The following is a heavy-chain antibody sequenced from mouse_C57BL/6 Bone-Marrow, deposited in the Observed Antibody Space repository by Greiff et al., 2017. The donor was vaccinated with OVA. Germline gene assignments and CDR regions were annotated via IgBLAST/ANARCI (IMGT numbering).Heavy chain of an antibody. CDR2: ISDGGSYT. J-gene: IGHJ3*01. Sequence: EVKVEESGGGLVKPGGSLKLSCAASGFTFSSYAMSWVRQTPEKRLEWVATISDGGSYTYYPDNVKGRFTISRDNAKNNLYLQMSHLKSEDTAMYYCARDSDYYGSIAYWGQGTLVTVSA. CDR1: GFTFSSYA. CDR3: ARDSDYYGSIAY. D-gene: IGHD1-1*01. V-gene: IGHV5-4*01.